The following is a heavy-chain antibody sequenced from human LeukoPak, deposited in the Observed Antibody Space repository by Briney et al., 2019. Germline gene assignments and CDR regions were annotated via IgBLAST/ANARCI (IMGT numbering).Heavy chain of an antibody. J-gene: IGHJ3*02. Sequence: ASVKVSCKASGYSFTTHGISWVRQAPGQGLEWMGWISAYNGNTNYAQKLQGRVTMTTDTSTSTAYMELRSLRSDDTAVYYCARGSGVIVVVPAAKRSRDAFDIWGQGTMVTVSS. CDR1: GYSFTTHG. D-gene: IGHD2-2*01. CDR2: ISAYNGNT. CDR3: ARGSGVIVVVPAAKRSRDAFDI. V-gene: IGHV1-18*01.